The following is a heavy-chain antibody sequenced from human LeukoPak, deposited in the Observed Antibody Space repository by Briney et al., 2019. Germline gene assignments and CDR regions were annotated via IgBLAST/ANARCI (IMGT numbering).Heavy chain of an antibody. D-gene: IGHD3-22*01. CDR2: ISSSSSYI. Sequence: GGSLRLSCAASGFTFNSYSMNWVRQAPGKGLEWVSSISSSSSYIYYADSVKGRFTISRDNAKDSLHLQMNSLRAEDTAVYYCAKNYYDSSGLFDYWGQGTLVIVSS. CDR3: AKNYYDSSGLFDY. CDR1: GFTFNSYS. V-gene: IGHV3-21*01. J-gene: IGHJ4*02.